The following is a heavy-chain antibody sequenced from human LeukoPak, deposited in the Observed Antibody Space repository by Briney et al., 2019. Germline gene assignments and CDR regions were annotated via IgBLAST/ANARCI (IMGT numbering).Heavy chain of an antibody. CDR2: IIPIFGTA. Sequence: SVKVSCKASGGTFSSYAISWVRQAPGQGLEWMGGIIPIFGTANYAQKFQGRVTITADESTSTAYMELSSLRSEDTAVYYCAKRKYYDSSGYHYGKLGYWGQGTLVTVSS. J-gene: IGHJ4*02. CDR1: GGTFSSYA. D-gene: IGHD3-22*01. V-gene: IGHV1-69*01. CDR3: AKRKYYDSSGYHYGKLGY.